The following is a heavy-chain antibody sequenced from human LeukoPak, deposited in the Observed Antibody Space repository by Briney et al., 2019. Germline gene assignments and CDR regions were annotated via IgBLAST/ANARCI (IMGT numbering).Heavy chain of an antibody. CDR1: GFTFSRYC. CDR2: MIQDGSAK. D-gene: IGHD3-10*01. Sequence: GGSLRLSCAASGFTFSRYCMTWVRQAPGKGLEWVAEMIQDGSAKYYVDSVRGRFTISRENAKNSLYLQMNSLRAEDTAVYYCARELSQYYGSGNSNWFDPWGQGTLVTVSS. J-gene: IGHJ5*02. V-gene: IGHV3-7*01. CDR3: ARELSQYYGSGNSNWFDP.